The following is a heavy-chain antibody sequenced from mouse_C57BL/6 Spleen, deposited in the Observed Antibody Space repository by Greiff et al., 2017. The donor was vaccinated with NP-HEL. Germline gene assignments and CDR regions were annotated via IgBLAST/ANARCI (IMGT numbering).Heavy chain of an antibody. CDR2: INYDGSST. CDR1: GFTFSDYY. J-gene: IGHJ2*01. V-gene: IGHV5-16*01. CDR3: ARGDYDRGYYFDY. D-gene: IGHD2-4*01. Sequence: DVKLVESEGGLVQPGSSMKLSWTASGFTFSDYYMAWVRQVPEKGLEWVANINYDGSSTYYLDSLKSRFIISRDNAKNILYLQMSSLKSEDTATYYCARGDYDRGYYFDYWGQGTTLTVSS.